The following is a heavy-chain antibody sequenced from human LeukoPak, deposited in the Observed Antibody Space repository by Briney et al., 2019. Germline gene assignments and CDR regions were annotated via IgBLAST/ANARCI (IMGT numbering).Heavy chain of an antibody. CDR2: INYSGST. J-gene: IGHJ2*01. D-gene: IGHD6-13*01. CDR1: GGSISSYY. V-gene: IGHV4-59*12. CDR3: ARAGDSSSWYFGYFDL. Sequence: SETLSLTCTVSGGSISSYYWSWIRQPPGKGLEWIGYINYSGSTNYNPSLKSRVTISVDTSKNQFSLKLSSVTAADTAVYYCARAGDSSSWYFGYFDLWGRGTLVTVSS.